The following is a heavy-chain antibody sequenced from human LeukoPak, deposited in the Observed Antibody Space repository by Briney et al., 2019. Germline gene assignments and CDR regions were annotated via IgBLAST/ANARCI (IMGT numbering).Heavy chain of an antibody. CDR2: FDPEDGET. CDR3: ATDIPRRYGMDV. CDR1: GYTLTELS. J-gene: IGHJ6*02. D-gene: IGHD6-25*01. Sequence: ASVKVSCKVSGYTLTELSMHWVRQAPGKGLEWMGGFDPEDGETIYAQKFQGRVTKTEDTSTDTAYMELSSLRSEDTAVYYCATDIPRRYGMDVWGQGTTVTVSS. V-gene: IGHV1-24*01.